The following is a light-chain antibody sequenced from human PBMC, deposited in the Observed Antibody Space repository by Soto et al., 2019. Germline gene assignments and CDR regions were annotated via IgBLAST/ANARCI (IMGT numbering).Light chain of an antibody. CDR3: NSMTTSSSSRFV. J-gene: IGLJ1*01. CDR2: DVN. Sequence: QSALTQPASVSGSPGQSITISCTGTSSDIGRYEYVSWYQQYPGKAPKLIIYDVNNRPSGVSNRFSGSKSGNAASLTISGLQAEDEADYYCNSMTTSSSSRFVFGTGTKLTVL. V-gene: IGLV2-14*01. CDR1: SSDIGRYEY.